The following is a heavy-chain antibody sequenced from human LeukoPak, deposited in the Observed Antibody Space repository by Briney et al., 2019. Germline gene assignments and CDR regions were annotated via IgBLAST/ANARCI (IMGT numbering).Heavy chain of an antibody. D-gene: IGHD3-10*02. CDR3: AGLNVRGDFRIDY. CDR1: GGSINSENYY. J-gene: IGHJ4*02. Sequence: SETLSLTCSVSGGSINSENYYWVWIRQSPGTGLDYIGSIYYNGFTYYSPSLESRVTMSLETSMNQFSLKLRSVTAADTAVFFCAGLNVRGDFRIDYWGPGILVTVSS. CDR2: IYYNGFT. V-gene: IGHV4-39*01.